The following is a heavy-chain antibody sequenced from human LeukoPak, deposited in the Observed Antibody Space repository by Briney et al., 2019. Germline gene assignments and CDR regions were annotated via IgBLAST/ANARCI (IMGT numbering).Heavy chain of an antibody. Sequence: AGGSLRLSCAASGFTFSSYAMSWVRQAPGKGLEWVSAISGSGGSTYYADSVKGRFTISRDNSKNTLYLQMNSLRAEDTAVYYCANADYGFWSGYNYWGQGTLVTVSS. CDR1: GFTFSSYA. CDR3: ANADYGFWSGYNY. J-gene: IGHJ4*02. CDR2: ISGSGGST. V-gene: IGHV3-23*01. D-gene: IGHD3-3*01.